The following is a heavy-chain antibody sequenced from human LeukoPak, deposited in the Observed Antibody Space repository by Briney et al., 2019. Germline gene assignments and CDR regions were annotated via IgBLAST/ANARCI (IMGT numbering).Heavy chain of an antibody. V-gene: IGHV3-21*01. J-gene: IGHJ4*02. CDR2: ISSSSSYI. CDR1: GFTFSSYT. CDR3: ARVYSGSLDY. D-gene: IGHD6-25*01. Sequence: GGSLRLSCAASGFTFSSYTMNWVRQAPGKGLEWVSSISSSSSYIYYADSVKGRFTISRDNAMNSLYLQMNSLRAEDTAVYYCARVYSGSLDYWGQGTLVTVSS.